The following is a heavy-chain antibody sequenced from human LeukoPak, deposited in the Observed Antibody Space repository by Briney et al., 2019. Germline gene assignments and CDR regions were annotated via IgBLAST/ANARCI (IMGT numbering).Heavy chain of an antibody. D-gene: IGHD3-9*01. CDR2: ISSSGSTI. CDR1: GFTFSDYY. Sequence: PGGSLRLSCAASGFTFSDYYMSWIRQAPGKGLEWVSYISSSGSTIYYADSVKGRFTISRDNAKNSLYLQMNSLRAEDTAVYYCARDILTGYSIPFDYWGQGTLVTVSS. J-gene: IGHJ4*02. V-gene: IGHV3-11*01. CDR3: ARDILTGYSIPFDY.